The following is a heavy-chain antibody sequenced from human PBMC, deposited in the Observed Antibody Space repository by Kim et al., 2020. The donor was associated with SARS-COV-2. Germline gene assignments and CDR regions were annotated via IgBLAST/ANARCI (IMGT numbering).Heavy chain of an antibody. Sequence: ASVKVSCKASGYTFTSYAMNWVRQAPGQGLEWMGWINTNTGNPTYAQGFTGRFVFSLDTSVSTAYLQISSLKAEDTAVYYCARAPGITMVRGVHRITYYYYGMDVWGQGTTVTVSS. V-gene: IGHV7-4-1*02. J-gene: IGHJ6*02. D-gene: IGHD3-10*01. CDR1: GYTFTSYA. CDR2: INTNTGNP. CDR3: ARAPGITMVRGVHRITYYYYGMDV.